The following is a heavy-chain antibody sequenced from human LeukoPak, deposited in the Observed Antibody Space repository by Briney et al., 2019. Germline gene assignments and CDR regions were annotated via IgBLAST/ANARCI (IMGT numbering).Heavy chain of an antibody. Sequence: SVKVSCKASRGTFSNYGISWVRQAPGQGLEWMGGIIPIFETSNYAQKFQDRVTITADKSTSTAYMELSSLRPEDTAVYYCARGMVRGVIGGGAFDIWGQGTMVTVSS. V-gene: IGHV1-69*06. J-gene: IGHJ3*02. CDR1: RGTFSNYG. D-gene: IGHD3-10*01. CDR3: ARGMVRGVIGGGAFDI. CDR2: IIPIFETS.